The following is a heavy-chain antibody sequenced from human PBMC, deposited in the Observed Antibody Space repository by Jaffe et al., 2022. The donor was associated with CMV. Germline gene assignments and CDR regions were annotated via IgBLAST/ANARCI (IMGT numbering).Heavy chain of an antibody. D-gene: IGHD3-3*01. V-gene: IGHV4-34*02. CDR2: INHNGGT. Sequence: QVDLQQWGAGLLKPSETLSLTCAVYGGSLSGYNWSWIRHPPGKGLEWIGEINHNGGTNYNPSLKSRVTISLDTSKNQFSLRLSSLTAADTAVYYCARGADDFPRMGCNWFGPWGQGTLVTVSS. CDR3: ARGADDFPRMGCNWFGP. CDR1: GGSLSGYN. J-gene: IGHJ5*02.